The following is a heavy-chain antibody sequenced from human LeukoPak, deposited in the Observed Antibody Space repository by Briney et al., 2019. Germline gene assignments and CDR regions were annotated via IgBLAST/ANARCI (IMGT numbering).Heavy chain of an antibody. D-gene: IGHD1-26*01. V-gene: IGHV3-74*01. J-gene: IGHJ4*02. CDR1: GFTFSTYW. CDR3: ARGGINSPTIDF. Sequence: PGGSPRLSCAASGFTFSTYWMHWVRQPPGKGLVWLSRINTDGTTTTYADSVKGRFTISRDNAKNTLYLQLNSLRADDTAVYFCARGGINSPTIDFWGQGTLVTLSS. CDR2: INTDGTTT.